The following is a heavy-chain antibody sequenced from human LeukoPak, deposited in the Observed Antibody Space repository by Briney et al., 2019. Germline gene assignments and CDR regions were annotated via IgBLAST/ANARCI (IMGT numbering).Heavy chain of an antibody. CDR1: GFTVSSNY. CDR2: IYSGGST. J-gene: IGHJ4*02. D-gene: IGHD3-22*01. Sequence: GGSLRLSCAASGFTVSSNYMSWVRQAPGKGLEWVSVIYSGGSTYYADSVKGRFTISRDNSKNTLYLQMNSLRAEDTAVYYCARGPYDSSGYRFDYWGQGTLVTVSS. CDR3: ARGPYDSSGYRFDY. V-gene: IGHV3-66*01.